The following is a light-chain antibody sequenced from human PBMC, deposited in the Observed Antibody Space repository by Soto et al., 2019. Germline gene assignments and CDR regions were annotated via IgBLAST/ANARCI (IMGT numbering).Light chain of an antibody. J-gene: IGKJ1*01. CDR2: GAS. CDR1: QFVSSRS. Sequence: EILLTQSPGTLSLSPGESATLLCRASQFVSSRSLAWYQPKLGKAPRLLIYGASNRATGIPGRLSASGSGTDFTLTIRRLEPEDFAVYYCQQYGSSGTFGQGTKVDIK. V-gene: IGKV3-20*01. CDR3: QQYGSSGT.